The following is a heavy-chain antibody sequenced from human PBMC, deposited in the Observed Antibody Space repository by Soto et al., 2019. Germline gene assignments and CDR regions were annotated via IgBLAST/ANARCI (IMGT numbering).Heavy chain of an antibody. J-gene: IGHJ4*02. CDR3: AKDKFYD. CDR2: ISGSDGTT. Sequence: EVQLLQSEGNLVQPGGSLRLSCAASGFTLSNYGMNWVRQAPGKGLEWVSSISGSDGTTYYADSVKGRFTISRDNSKNTLYLQMNTVRAEDTAVYYCAKDKFYDWGQGPLVTFSS. CDR1: GFTLSNYG. V-gene: IGHV3-23*01. D-gene: IGHD3-22*01.